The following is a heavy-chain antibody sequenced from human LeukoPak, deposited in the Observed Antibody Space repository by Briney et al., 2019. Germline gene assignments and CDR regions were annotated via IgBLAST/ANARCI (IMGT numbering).Heavy chain of an antibody. V-gene: IGHV3-30*02. J-gene: IGHJ4*02. Sequence: GRSLRLSCAAYGFTFSGYGIHSVRQAPGKGLEWVAFIGYDRNSKHYADSVKGRFTSSGDNSKNTLYLQMDSLRTEDTAVYYCAKNRRASGDYAGAFDYWGQGTLVTVSS. D-gene: IGHD4-17*01. CDR2: IGYDRNSK. CDR1: GFTFSGYG. CDR3: AKNRRASGDYAGAFDY.